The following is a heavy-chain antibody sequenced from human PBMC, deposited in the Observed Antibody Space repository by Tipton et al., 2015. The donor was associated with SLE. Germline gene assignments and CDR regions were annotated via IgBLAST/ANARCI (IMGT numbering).Heavy chain of an antibody. J-gene: IGHJ3*02. CDR2: VYYTGNT. V-gene: IGHV4-59*12. CDR1: GFTFSTYT. CDR3: ARDVLTRVPSTVRGHAFDI. D-gene: IGHD3-10*02. Sequence: LRLSCAASGFTFSTYTLNWVRQAPGQGLEWVGTVYYTGNTFYNPSLKSRVTISVDTSKNQFSLNLSSVTAADTAVYYCARDVLTRVPSTVRGHAFDIWGQGTMVTVSS.